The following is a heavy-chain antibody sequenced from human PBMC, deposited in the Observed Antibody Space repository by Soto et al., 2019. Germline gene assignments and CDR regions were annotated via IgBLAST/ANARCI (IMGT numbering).Heavy chain of an antibody. Sequence: GGSLRLSCAASGFTFSSYGMHWVRQAPGKGLEWVAIISYDGKYKYYGDSVKGRFTISRDNSKTTLYLQMDSLRAEDTAVYYCAKSGERYCTGGSCYFDCWGQGTLVTVSS. CDR1: GFTFSSYG. J-gene: IGHJ4*02. D-gene: IGHD2-8*02. CDR2: ISYDGKYK. CDR3: AKSGERYCTGGSCYFDC. V-gene: IGHV3-30*18.